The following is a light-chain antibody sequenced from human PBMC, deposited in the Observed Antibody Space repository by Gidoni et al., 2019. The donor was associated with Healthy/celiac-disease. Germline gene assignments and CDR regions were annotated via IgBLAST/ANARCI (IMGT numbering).Light chain of an antibody. CDR1: QSISSY. J-gene: IGKJ3*01. Sequence: DIQMTQSPSSLSASVGDRVTITCRASQSISSYLNWYQQKPGKAPKLLIYAASSLQSGVPSRFSGSGSGTDFTLTISSLQPEDFATYYCQQSYSTEGLTFDPGTKVDIK. CDR3: QQSYSTEGLT. CDR2: AAS. V-gene: IGKV1-39*01.